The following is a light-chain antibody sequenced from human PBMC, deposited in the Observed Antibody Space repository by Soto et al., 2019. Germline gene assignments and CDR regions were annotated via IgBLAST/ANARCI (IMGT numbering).Light chain of an antibody. V-gene: IGLV4-69*01. CDR1: SGHSNYA. CDR2: VNSGGSH. J-gene: IGLJ7*01. CDR3: RTWGTGSATVV. Sequence: QLVLTQSPSASASLGASVKLTCTLSSGHSNYAIAWHQQQPEKGPRYLMKVNSGGSHIKGDGIPDRFSGSSSGAERYLFISSRQSEDEADYYCRTWGTGSATVVFGGGTQLTVL.